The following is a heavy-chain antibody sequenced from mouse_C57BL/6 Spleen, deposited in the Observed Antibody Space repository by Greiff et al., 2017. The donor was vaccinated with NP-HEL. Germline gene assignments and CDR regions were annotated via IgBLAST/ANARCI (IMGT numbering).Heavy chain of an antibody. Sequence: VKLQQPGAELVRPGSSVKLSCKASGYTFTSYWMHWVKQRPIQGLEWIGNIDPSDSETHYNQKFKDKATLTVDKSSSTAYMQLSSLTSEDSAVYYCARGDYGSSPRAMDYWGQGTSVTVSS. CDR2: IDPSDSET. CDR1: GYTFTSYW. V-gene: IGHV1-52*01. CDR3: ARGDYGSSPRAMDY. J-gene: IGHJ4*01. D-gene: IGHD1-1*01.